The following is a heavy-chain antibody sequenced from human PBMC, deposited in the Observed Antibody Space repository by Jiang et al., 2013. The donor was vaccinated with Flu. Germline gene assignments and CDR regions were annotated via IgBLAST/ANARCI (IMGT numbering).Heavy chain of an antibody. CDR2: IDWDDDK. CDR1: GFSLTTRGVC. J-gene: IGHJ5*02. V-gene: IGHV2-70*12. CDR3: AHRPIFGVVYNWFDP. D-gene: IGHD3-3*01. Sequence: KPTQTLTLTCTFSGFSLTTRGVCLTWIRQVPGKALEWLARIDWDDDKYYSTSLKTRLTISKDTSKNQVVLTMTNMDPVDTATYYCAHRPIFGVVYNWFDPWGQGTLVTVSS.